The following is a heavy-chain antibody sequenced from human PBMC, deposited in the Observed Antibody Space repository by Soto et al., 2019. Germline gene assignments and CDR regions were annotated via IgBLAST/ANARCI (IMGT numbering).Heavy chain of an antibody. CDR2: IYWDDNN. CDR3: AHGSGWLSDY. Sequence: QITLKESGPTLVKPTQTLTLTCTFSGFSLTSTAVGVNWIRQPPGKALEWLALIYWDDNNQYNPSQKSRLTDNKDTSKNQVVLTMTNMDPVDTATYYCAHGSGWLSDYWGQGTLVTVSS. CDR1: GFSLTSTAVG. D-gene: IGHD6-19*01. V-gene: IGHV2-5*02. J-gene: IGHJ4*02.